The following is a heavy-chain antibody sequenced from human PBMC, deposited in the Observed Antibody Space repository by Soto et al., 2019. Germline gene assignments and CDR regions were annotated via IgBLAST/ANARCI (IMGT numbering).Heavy chain of an antibody. CDR1: GYTFTSYA. Sequence: ASVKVSCKASGYTFTSYAMHWVRQAPGQRLEWMGWINAGNGNTKYSQKFQGRVTITRDTSASTAYMELSSLRSEDTAVYYCARVPVEEYYYEVWFDPWGQGTLVTVSS. CDR3: ARVPVEEYYYEVWFDP. J-gene: IGHJ5*02. CDR2: INAGNGNT. D-gene: IGHD3-22*01. V-gene: IGHV1-3*01.